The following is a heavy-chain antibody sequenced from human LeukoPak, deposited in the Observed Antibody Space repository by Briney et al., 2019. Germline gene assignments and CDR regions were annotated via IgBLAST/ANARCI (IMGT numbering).Heavy chain of an antibody. Sequence: PSQTLSLTCTVSGGSISSGANYWSWIRQPPGRGLEWIGYISHSESAYYSPSLESRITISVDRSKNQFSLKLKSVTAADTAIYYCARDGGTTSDPSHDTFAIWGQGTMVAVSS. CDR3: ARDGGTTSDPSHDTFAI. J-gene: IGHJ3*02. D-gene: IGHD4-11*01. CDR2: ISHSESA. CDR1: GGSISSGANY. V-gene: IGHV4-30-2*01.